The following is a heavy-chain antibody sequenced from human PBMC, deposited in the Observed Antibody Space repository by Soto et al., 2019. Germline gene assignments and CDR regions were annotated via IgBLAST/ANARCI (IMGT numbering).Heavy chain of an antibody. J-gene: IGHJ6*02. CDR3: AKEGYSSGWYGGGYYYYGMDV. V-gene: IGHV3-23*01. Sequence: GGSLRLSCAASGFTFSSYAMSWVRQAPGKGLEWVSAISGSGSSTYYADSVKGRFTISRDNSKNTLYLQMNSLRAEDTAVYYCAKEGYSSGWYGGGYYYYGMDVWGQGTTVTVSS. CDR1: GFTFSSYA. CDR2: ISGSGSST. D-gene: IGHD6-19*01.